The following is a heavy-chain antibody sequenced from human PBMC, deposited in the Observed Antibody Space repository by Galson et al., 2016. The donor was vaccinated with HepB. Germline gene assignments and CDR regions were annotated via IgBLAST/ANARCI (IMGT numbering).Heavy chain of an antibody. J-gene: IGHJ6*02. D-gene: IGHD5-12*01. Sequence: SVKVSCKASGGTLRNQAITWVRQAPGQGLEWMGGIIPIFGTINYAQEFQGRVTITADESTSTAYMEVSSLRSEDTAVYYCARVTATKNFHYGMDVWGQGTTVTVSS. V-gene: IGHV1-69*13. CDR2: IIPIFGTI. CDR3: ARVTATKNFHYGMDV. CDR1: GGTLRNQA.